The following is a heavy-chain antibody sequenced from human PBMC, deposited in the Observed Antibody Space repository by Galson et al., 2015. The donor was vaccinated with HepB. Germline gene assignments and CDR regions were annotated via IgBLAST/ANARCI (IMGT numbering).Heavy chain of an antibody. CDR2: ISAYNGNT. CDR1: GYTFTTYG. Sequence: SVKVSCKASGYTFTTYGVSWVRQAPGQGLEWMGRISAYNGNTDYAQKLQGRVTMTTDTSTSTAYMELRSLRSDDTAIYYCARGGVATIGAPTFDYWGQGTLVTVSS. CDR3: ARGGVATIGAPTFDY. J-gene: IGHJ4*02. V-gene: IGHV1-18*01. D-gene: IGHD5-24*01.